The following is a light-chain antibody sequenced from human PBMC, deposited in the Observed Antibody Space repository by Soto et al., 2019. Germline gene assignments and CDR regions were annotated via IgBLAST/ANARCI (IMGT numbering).Light chain of an antibody. Sequence: DIQMTQSPSTLSASVGDRVTITCRASQSISPWLAWYQQKPGTAPKLLIYKASSLESGVPSRFSGSASGTEFTLTTSRLQPDYFATYYCQHYRGYSTF. CDR1: QSISPW. J-gene: IGKJ1*01. CDR2: KAS. CDR3: QHYRGYST. V-gene: IGKV1-5*03.